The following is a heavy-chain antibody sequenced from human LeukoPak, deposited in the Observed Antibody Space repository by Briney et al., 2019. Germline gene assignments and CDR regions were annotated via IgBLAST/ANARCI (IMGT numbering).Heavy chain of an antibody. CDR3: AREGHYDILTGYSPLEYYFYYMDV. V-gene: IGHV3-30*04. Sequence: GGSLRLSCEASGFTFSNYALHWVSQTPGKGLEWVAAISSDGVEKHYADSVKGRFTISRDNSKSTLYLQMNSLRAEDTALYYCAREGHYDILTGYSPLEYYFYYMDVWGKGTTVTVSS. CDR1: GFTFSNYA. CDR2: ISSDGVEK. D-gene: IGHD3-9*01. J-gene: IGHJ6*03.